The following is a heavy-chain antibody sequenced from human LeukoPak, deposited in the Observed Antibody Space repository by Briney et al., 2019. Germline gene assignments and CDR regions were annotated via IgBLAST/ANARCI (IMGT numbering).Heavy chain of an antibody. V-gene: IGHV4-59*01. Sequence: SETLSLTCTVSGGSFSGYYWSWIRQPPGKGLEWIGYIYYSGSTNYNPSLKSRVTISVDTSKNQFSLKLSSVTAADTAMYYCAGGRKLYCSSTGCYEFDPWGQGTLVTVSS. CDR3: AGGRKLYCSSTGCYEFDP. J-gene: IGHJ5*02. CDR1: GGSFSGYY. CDR2: IYYSGST. D-gene: IGHD2-2*01.